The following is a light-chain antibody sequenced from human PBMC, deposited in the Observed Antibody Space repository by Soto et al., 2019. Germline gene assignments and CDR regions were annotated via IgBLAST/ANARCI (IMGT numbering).Light chain of an antibody. CDR3: QQYTNWHPIT. Sequence: ERVVTQSPATLSVSPGERCTLSCRAIQSVSSNLAWYQQKPGQAPRLLIYGASTRAPGITASFSGGGSGTEFTLTISSLQYEDFAVYYCQQYTNWHPITFGQGTRLEIK. CDR1: QSVSSN. J-gene: IGKJ5*01. V-gene: IGKV3-15*01. CDR2: GAS.